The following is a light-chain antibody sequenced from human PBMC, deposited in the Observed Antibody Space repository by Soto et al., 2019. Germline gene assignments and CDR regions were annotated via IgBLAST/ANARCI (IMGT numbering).Light chain of an antibody. CDR1: QSISSY. J-gene: IGKJ1*01. CDR2: KAS. CDR3: QQYNTYSWT. Sequence: DIQMTQSPSSLSATVGDGVTITCRASQSISSYLNWYQQKRGKAPKLLIYKASSLESGVPSRLRGSGSGTEFTLTISSLKPDDFETYYCQQYNTYSWTFGQGTKVDIK. V-gene: IGKV1-5*03.